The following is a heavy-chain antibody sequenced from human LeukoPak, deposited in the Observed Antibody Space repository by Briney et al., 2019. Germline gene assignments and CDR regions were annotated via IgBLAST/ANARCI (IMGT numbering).Heavy chain of an antibody. CDR3: ARGPSYGARCDYLDY. Sequence: PGGSLRLSCAASGFIFSDHWMSWVRQVPGKGLEWVADIKKDGSEKNEVGSAKGRFTISRDNGKNSLYLEMSSLRAEDTAVYYCARGPSYGARCDYLDYWGQGALVTVSS. CDR2: IKKDGSEK. CDR1: GFIFSDHW. V-gene: IGHV3-7*01. D-gene: IGHD4/OR15-4a*01. J-gene: IGHJ4*02.